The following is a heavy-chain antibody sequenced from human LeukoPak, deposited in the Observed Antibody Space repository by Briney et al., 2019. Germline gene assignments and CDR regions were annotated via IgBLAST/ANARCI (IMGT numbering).Heavy chain of an antibody. D-gene: IGHD3-10*01. CDR2: MNPNSGNT. CDR3: ARGGRFPPAYYYYGMDV. Sequence: ASVKVSCKASGYTFTSYDINWVRQATGQGLEWMGWMNPNSGNTGYAQKFQGRVTMTRNTSISTAYMELSSLRSEDTAVYYCARGGRFPPAYYYYGMDVWGQGTTVTVSS. V-gene: IGHV1-8*01. CDR1: GYTFTSYD. J-gene: IGHJ6*02.